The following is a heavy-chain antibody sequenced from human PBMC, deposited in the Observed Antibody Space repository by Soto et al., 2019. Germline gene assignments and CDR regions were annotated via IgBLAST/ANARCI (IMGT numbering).Heavy chain of an antibody. CDR1: GFTFSSYA. CDR3: VRVAVANQPNAEYFQH. J-gene: IGHJ1*01. D-gene: IGHD6-19*01. Sequence: SGGSLRLSCSASGFTFSSYAMHWVRQAPGKGLEYVSAISSNGGSTYYADSVKGRFAISRDNSKNTLYLQMSSLRAEDTAVYYCVRVAVANQPNAEYFQHWGQGTLVTVAS. CDR2: ISSNGGST. V-gene: IGHV3-64D*06.